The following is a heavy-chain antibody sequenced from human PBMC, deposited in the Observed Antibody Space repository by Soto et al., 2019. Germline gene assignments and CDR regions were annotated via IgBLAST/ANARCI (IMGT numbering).Heavy chain of an antibody. J-gene: IGHJ4*02. D-gene: IGHD2-15*01. CDR2: TYYRSKWYN. CDR3: ASRSDIYGAFCAQFDY. Sequence: PSQTLSLTCVISGDSVSSNSAAWNWIRQSPSRGLEWLGRTYYRSKWYNDYAVSVKSRITINPDTSKNQISLQLNSVTPEDTAVSYCASRSDIYGAFCAQFDYWGLGILATVSS. V-gene: IGHV6-1*01. CDR1: GDSVSSNSAA.